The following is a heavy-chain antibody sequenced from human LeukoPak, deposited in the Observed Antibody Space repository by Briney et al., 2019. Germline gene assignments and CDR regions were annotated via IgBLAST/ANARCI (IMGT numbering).Heavy chain of an antibody. J-gene: IGHJ4*02. Sequence: PGGSLRLSCAASGFTFSSYAESWVRQAPGKGLEWVSAISGSGGSTYYADSVKGRFTISRDNSKNTLYLQMNSLRAEDTAVYYCAKWESEATTGFDYWGQGTLVTVSS. CDR1: GFTFSSYA. D-gene: IGHD1-26*01. CDR3: AKWESEATTGFDY. V-gene: IGHV3-23*01. CDR2: ISGSGGST.